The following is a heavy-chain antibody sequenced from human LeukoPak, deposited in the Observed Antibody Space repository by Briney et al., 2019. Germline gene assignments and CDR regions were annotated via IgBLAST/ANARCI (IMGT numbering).Heavy chain of an antibody. V-gene: IGHV3-9*01. CDR3: AKGYYYDSSGYPFDY. J-gene: IGHJ4*02. Sequence: PGGSVRLSCAASGFTFDDYAMHWVRQAPGKGLEWVSGISWNSGSIGYADSVKGRFTISRDNAKNSLYLQMNSLRAEDTALYYCAKGYYYDSSGYPFDYWGQGTLVTVSS. D-gene: IGHD3-22*01. CDR1: GFTFDDYA. CDR2: ISWNSGSI.